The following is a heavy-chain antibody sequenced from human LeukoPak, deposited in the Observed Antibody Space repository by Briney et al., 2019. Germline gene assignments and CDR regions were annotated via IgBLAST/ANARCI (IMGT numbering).Heavy chain of an antibody. CDR1: GGSFSGYY. Sequence: PSETLSLTCAVYGGSFSGYYWSWIRQPPRKELEWIGEINHGGSTNYTPSLNSRLTISVDTSKNQFSLKLSSVTAADTAVYYCAREGVYYDILAAYYRPYYFDFWGQGTLVTVSS. CDR3: AREGVYYDILAAYYRPYYFDF. D-gene: IGHD3-9*01. V-gene: IGHV4-34*01. J-gene: IGHJ4*02. CDR2: INHGGST.